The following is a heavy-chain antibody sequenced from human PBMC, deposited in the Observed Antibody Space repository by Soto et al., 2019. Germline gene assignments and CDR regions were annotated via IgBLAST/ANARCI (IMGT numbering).Heavy chain of an antibody. Sequence: SVKVSCKASGVTFSNYAIAWLRQAPGQGLEWMGGIILPFGTPNYAQKFQGRVTISADESMTTAYMEMSGLTSEDTAVYYCARGPDYEGYFDYWGRGTLVTVSS. CDR3: ARGPDYEGYFDY. D-gene: IGHD4-17*01. J-gene: IGHJ4*02. CDR2: IILPFGTP. V-gene: IGHV1-69*13. CDR1: GVTFSNYA.